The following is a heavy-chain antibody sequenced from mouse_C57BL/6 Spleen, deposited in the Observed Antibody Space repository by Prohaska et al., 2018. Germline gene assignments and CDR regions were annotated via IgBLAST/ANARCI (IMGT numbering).Heavy chain of an antibody. J-gene: IGHJ3*01. V-gene: IGHV2-6*01. D-gene: IGHD3-2*02. CDR3: ASGQAGRGSWFAY. CDR2: IWGVGST. CDR1: GFSLTSYG. Sequence: QVQLKESGPGLVAPSQSLSITCTVSGFSLTSYGVDWVRQSPGKGLEWLGVIWGVGSTNYNSARKSRLSISKDNSKSQVFLKMNSLQTDDTAMYYCASGQAGRGSWFAYWGQGTLVTVSA.